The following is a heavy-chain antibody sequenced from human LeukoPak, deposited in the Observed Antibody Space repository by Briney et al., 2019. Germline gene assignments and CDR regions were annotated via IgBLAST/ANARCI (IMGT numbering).Heavy chain of an antibody. CDR3: ARDTPLSHADY. J-gene: IGHJ4*02. V-gene: IGHV4-39*07. D-gene: IGHD4-11*01. CDR1: GGSISSSSYY. Sequence: SETLSLTCTVSGGSISSSSYYWGWIRQPPGKGLGWIGSIYYSGSTYYNPSLKSRVTISVDTSKNQFSLKLSSVTAADTAVYYCARDTPLSHADYWGQGTLVTVSS. CDR2: IYYSGST.